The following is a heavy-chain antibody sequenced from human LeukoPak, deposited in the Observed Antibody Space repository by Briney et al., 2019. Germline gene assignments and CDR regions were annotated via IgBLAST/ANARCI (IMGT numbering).Heavy chain of an antibody. CDR2: MNPNSGNT. CDR3: ARERWELLPRWYFDY. V-gene: IGHV1-8*03. CDR1: GYTFTSYG. Sequence: ASVKVSCKASGYTFTSYGISWVRQAPGQGLEWMGWMNPNSGNTGYAQKFQGRVTITRNTSISTAYMELSSLRSEDTAVYYCARERWELLPRWYFDYWGQGTLVTVSS. D-gene: IGHD1-26*01. J-gene: IGHJ4*02.